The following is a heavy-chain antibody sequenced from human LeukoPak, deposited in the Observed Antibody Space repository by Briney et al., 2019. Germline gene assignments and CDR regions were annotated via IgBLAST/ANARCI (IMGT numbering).Heavy chain of an antibody. D-gene: IGHD4-23*01. CDR1: GASISSYY. CDR3: ARRSISGNSWDYFDY. V-gene: IGHV4-59*08. CDR2: MYYSGST. Sequence: PSETLSLTCTVSGASISSYYWSGIRQPPGKGLEWIAFMYYSGSTNYNPSLKSRVTISVDTSKNQFSLKLRSVTAADTAVYYCARRSISGNSWDYFDYWGQGTLVTVSS. J-gene: IGHJ4*02.